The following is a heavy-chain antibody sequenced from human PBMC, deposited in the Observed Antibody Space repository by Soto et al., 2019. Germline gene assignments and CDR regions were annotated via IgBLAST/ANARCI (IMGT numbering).Heavy chain of an antibody. CDR1: GGSISSGGYY. D-gene: IGHD6-19*01. J-gene: IGHJ4*02. CDR2: IYYSGST. V-gene: IGHV4-31*03. CDR3: ARSGIAVAEIDY. Sequence: PSDTLSLTCTVSGGSISSGGYYWSWIRQHPGKGLEWIGYIYYSGSTYYNPSLKSRVTISVDTSKNQFSLKLSSVTAADTAVYYCARSGIAVAEIDYWGQGTLVTVSS.